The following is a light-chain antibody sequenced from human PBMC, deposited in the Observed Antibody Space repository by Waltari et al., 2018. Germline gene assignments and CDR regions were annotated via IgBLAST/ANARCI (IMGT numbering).Light chain of an antibody. Sequence: DIQLTQSPSTLSASVGDRVTLTCRASQGIGRWLAWYQQKPGKTPDLLIYKASILERGVPSRFSGSGSGTEFTITITGLQPLDVATYYCQEYDSHWSFGQGTKVEIK. CDR3: QEYDSHWS. V-gene: IGKV1-5*03. CDR2: KAS. J-gene: IGKJ1*01. CDR1: QGIGRW.